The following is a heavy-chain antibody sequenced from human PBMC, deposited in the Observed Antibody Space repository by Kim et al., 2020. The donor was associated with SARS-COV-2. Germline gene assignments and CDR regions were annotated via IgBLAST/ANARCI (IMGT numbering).Heavy chain of an antibody. D-gene: IGHD1-7*01. CDR2: ISSSSSYI. J-gene: IGHJ3*02. CDR1: GFTFSSYS. Sequence: GGSLRLSCAASGFTFSSYSMNWVRQAPGKGLEWVSSISSSSSYIYYADSVKGRFTISRDNAKNSLYLQMNSLRAEDTAVYYCARDLVNWNYEYAFDIWGQGTMVTVSS. V-gene: IGHV3-21*01. CDR3: ARDLVNWNYEYAFDI.